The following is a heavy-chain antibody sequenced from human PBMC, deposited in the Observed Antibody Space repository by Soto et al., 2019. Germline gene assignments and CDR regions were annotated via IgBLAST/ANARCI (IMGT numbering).Heavy chain of an antibody. CDR1: GFTFSSYG. CDR3: ARDRGFGELAH. CDR2: IWYDGSNK. J-gene: IGHJ4*02. V-gene: IGHV3-33*01. Sequence: QVQLVESGGGVVQPGRSLRLSCAASGFTFSSYGMHWVRQAPGKGLEWVAVIWYDGSNKYYADSVKGRFTISRDNSKNTLYLQMNSRRAEDTAVYYCARDRGFGELAHWGQGTLVTVSS. D-gene: IGHD3-10*01.